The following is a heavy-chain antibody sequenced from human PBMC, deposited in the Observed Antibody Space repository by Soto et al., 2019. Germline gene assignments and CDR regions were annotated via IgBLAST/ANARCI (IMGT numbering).Heavy chain of an antibody. Sequence: QITLKESGPTLVRPTQALTLTCTFSGFSLTTSGVSVGWIRQPPGKALEWLALIYWDDEHRYSPSLRTRLTITKDTSKNQVVLTMTNLDPADTGIYYCAREIFASTYFDSWGQGMLVTVSS. V-gene: IGHV2-5*02. CDR2: IYWDDEH. CDR3: AREIFASTYFDS. D-gene: IGHD3-9*01. CDR1: GFSLTTSGVS. J-gene: IGHJ4*02.